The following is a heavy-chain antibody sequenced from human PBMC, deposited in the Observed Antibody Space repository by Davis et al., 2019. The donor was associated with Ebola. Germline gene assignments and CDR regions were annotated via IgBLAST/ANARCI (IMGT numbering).Heavy chain of an antibody. Sequence: MPSETLSLTCTVSGGSISSSSYYWGWIRQPPGKGLEWIGYIHHSGSTNYNPSLKSRVTISVDTSKNQFSLKLTSVTAADTAVYYCARDRDYSGNYDHWGQGTMVTVSS. CDR3: ARDRDYSGNYDH. CDR2: IHHSGST. CDR1: GGSISSSSYY. J-gene: IGHJ4*02. V-gene: IGHV4-61*01. D-gene: IGHD1-26*01.